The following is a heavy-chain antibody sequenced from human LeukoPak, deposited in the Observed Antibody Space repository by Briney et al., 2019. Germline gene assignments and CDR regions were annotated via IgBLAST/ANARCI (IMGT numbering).Heavy chain of an antibody. CDR2: IKQDGSEN. J-gene: IGHJ4*02. Sequence: GGSLRLSCAASAFTFSSDWMSWVRQAPGKGLEWVANIKQDGSENYYVDSVKGRFTISRDNAKNSLYLQMNSLRAEDTAVYYCATQKYSYGYGGLDYWGQGTLVTVSS. V-gene: IGHV3-7*01. CDR1: AFTFSSDW. CDR3: ATQKYSYGYGGLDY. D-gene: IGHD5-18*01.